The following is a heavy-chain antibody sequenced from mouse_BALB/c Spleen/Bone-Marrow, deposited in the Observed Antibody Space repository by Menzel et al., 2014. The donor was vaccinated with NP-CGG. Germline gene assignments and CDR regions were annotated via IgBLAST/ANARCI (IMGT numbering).Heavy chain of an antibody. CDR2: IDPYSGGT. CDR3: SRGVLAYFDY. J-gene: IGHJ2*01. CDR1: GYAFTNYN. Sequence: VHLMESGPELVKPGASVKVSRKAPGYAFTNYNMNWVKQSHGKSLEWIGYIDPYSGGTNYNQKFRGKATLTVDKSSSTAYMHLNSLTSEDSAVYYCSRGVLAYFDYWGQGTTLTVSS. D-gene: IGHD2-14*01. V-gene: IGHV1S135*01.